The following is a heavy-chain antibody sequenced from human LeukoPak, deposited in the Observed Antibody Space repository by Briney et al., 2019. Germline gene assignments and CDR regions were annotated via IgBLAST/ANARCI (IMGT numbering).Heavy chain of an antibody. CDR3: ARHHPDYYDSSGYFSSTTTLFDY. V-gene: IGHV4-59*08. Sequence: SETLSLTCTVSGGSISSYYWSWIRQPPGKGLEWIGYIYYSGSTNYNPSLKSRVTIPVDTSKNQFSLKLSSVTAADTAVYYCARHHPDYYDSSGYFSSTTTLFDYWGQGTLVTVSS. CDR1: GGSISSYY. D-gene: IGHD3-22*01. CDR2: IYYSGST. J-gene: IGHJ4*02.